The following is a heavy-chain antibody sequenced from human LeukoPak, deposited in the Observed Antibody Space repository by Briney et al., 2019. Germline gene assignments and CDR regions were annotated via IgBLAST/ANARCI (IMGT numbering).Heavy chain of an antibody. Sequence: GGSLRLSCEASGFSFGDYNMHWVRQAPGKGLEWVSAISGSGGSTYYADSVKGRFTISRDNSKNTLYLQMNSLRAEDTAVYYCAKGMNWGSLVYFDYWGQGALVTVSS. CDR3: AKGMNWGSLVYFDY. CDR2: ISGSGGST. CDR1: GFSFGDYN. J-gene: IGHJ4*02. D-gene: IGHD7-27*01. V-gene: IGHV3-23*01.